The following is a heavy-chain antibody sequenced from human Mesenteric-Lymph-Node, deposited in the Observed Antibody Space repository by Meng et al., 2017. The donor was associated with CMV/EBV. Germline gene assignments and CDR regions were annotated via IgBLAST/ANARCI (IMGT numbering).Heavy chain of an antibody. J-gene: IGHJ6*02. D-gene: IGHD5-18*01. Sequence: GESLMISCAASGFTLSSYWMHWVRHAPGTGLVWVSRVNSDGSSTTYADSVGGRFIISRDNAKNTLYLQMNSLRAEDTAVYYCASDIHSYAYDYYYGMDVWGQGTAVTVSS. CDR3: ASDIHSYAYDYYYGMDV. V-gene: IGHV3-74*01. CDR2: VNSDGSST. CDR1: GFTLSSYW.